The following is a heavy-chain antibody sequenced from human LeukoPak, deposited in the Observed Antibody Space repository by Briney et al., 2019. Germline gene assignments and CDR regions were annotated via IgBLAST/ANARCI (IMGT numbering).Heavy chain of an antibody. J-gene: IGHJ3*02. CDR2: ISAYNGNT. Sequence: ASVKVSCKASGYTFTSYGISWVRQAPGQGLEWMGWISAYNGNTNYAQKLQGRVTMTTDTSTSTAYMELRGLRSDDTAVYYCARDQSRGAAWDSSGGDAFDIWGQGTMVTVSS. CDR3: ARDQSRGAAWDSSGGDAFDI. V-gene: IGHV1-18*01. CDR1: GYTFTSYG. D-gene: IGHD3-22*01.